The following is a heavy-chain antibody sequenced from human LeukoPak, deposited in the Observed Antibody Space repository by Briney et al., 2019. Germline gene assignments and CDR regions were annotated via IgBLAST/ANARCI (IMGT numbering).Heavy chain of an antibody. CDR1: GFTFSSYG. CDR2: ISSSGSTI. CDR3: AKTAGIAAAADFDY. Sequence: GGSLRLSCAASGFTFSSYGMHWVRQAPGKGLEWVSYISSSGSTIYYADSVKGRFTISRDNAKNSLYLQMNSLRAEDTAVYYCAKTAGIAAAADFDYWGQGTLVTVSS. D-gene: IGHD6-13*01. J-gene: IGHJ4*02. V-gene: IGHV3-48*04.